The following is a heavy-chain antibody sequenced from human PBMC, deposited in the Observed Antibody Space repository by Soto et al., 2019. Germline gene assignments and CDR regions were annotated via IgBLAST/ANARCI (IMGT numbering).Heavy chain of an antibody. CDR1: GFTFSSYW. CDR2: IKQDGSEK. D-gene: IGHD6-13*01. V-gene: IGHV3-7*01. Sequence: GGSLRLSCAASGFTFSSYWMSWVRQAPGKGLEWVANIKQDGSEKYYVDSVKGRFTISRDNAKNSLYLQMNSLRAEDTAVYYCARQHSSSWFNWFDPWGQGTLVTV. J-gene: IGHJ5*02. CDR3: ARQHSSSWFNWFDP.